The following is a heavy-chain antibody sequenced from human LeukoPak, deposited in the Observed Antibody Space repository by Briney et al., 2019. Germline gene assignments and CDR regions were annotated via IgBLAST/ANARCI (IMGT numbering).Heavy chain of an antibody. CDR3: ARVVGDGYSEY. CDR2: IYYSGGT. J-gene: IGHJ4*02. Sequence: SETLSLTRTVSGGSISSYYWSWIRQPPGKGLEWIGYIYYSGGTNYNPSLKSRVTISIDTSKNQFSLKLTSVTAADTAVYYCARVVGDGYSEYWGQGTLVTVSS. D-gene: IGHD5-24*01. CDR1: GGSISSYY. V-gene: IGHV4-59*01.